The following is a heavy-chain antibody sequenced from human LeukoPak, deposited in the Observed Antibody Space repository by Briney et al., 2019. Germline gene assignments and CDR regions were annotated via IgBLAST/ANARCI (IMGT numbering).Heavy chain of an antibody. V-gene: IGHV4-59*01. CDR2: IYYSGST. D-gene: IGHD3-3*01. Sequence: SETLSLTCTVSGGSISSYYWSWIRQPPGKGLEWIGYIYYSGSTNYNPSLKSQVTISVDTSKNQFSLKLSSVTAADTAVYYCASFRFLEWLFLDYWGQGTLVTVSS. CDR3: ASFRFLEWLFLDY. J-gene: IGHJ4*02. CDR1: GGSISSYY.